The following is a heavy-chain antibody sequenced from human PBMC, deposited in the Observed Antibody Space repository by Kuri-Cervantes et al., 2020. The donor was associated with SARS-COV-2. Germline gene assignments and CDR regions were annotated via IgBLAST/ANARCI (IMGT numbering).Heavy chain of an antibody. J-gene: IGHJ4*02. V-gene: IGHV3-69-1*01. CDR3: ARDLYDSSGYYSPHVFDY. CDR2: ISSSSTI. D-gene: IGHD3-22*01. Sequence: GGSLRLSCAASGFTFSDYYMNWVRQAPGKGLEWVSSISSSSTIYYADSVKGRFTISRDNAKNPLYLQMNSLRAEDTAMYYCARDLYDSSGYYSPHVFDYWGQGTLVTVSS. CDR1: GFTFSDYY.